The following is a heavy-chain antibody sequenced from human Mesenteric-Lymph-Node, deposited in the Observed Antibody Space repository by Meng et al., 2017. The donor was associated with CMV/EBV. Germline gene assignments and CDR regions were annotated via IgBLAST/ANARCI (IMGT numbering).Heavy chain of an antibody. CDR1: GYTFTGYY. D-gene: IGHD3-9*01. CDR3: ARDLRNYYYYGMDV. J-gene: IGHJ6*02. V-gene: IGHV1-2*02. CDR2: INPNSGGT. Sequence: ASVKVSCKASGYTFTGYYMHWVRQAPGQGLEWMGWINPNSGGTNYAQKFQGRVTMTRDTSISTAYMELSRLRSDDTAVYYCARDLRNYYYYGMDVWGQGTTVTVSS.